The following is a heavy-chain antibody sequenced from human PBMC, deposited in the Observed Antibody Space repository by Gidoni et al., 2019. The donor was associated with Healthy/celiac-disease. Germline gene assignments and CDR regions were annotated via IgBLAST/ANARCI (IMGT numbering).Heavy chain of an antibody. J-gene: IGHJ4*02. V-gene: IGHV3-53*01. CDR3: ARVVVAPYYFDY. CDR2: IYSGGST. CDR1: GFTVSSNY. D-gene: IGHD3-22*01. Sequence: EVQLVESGGGLIQPGGSMRLSCAASGFTVSSNYMRWVRQAPGKGVEWVSVIYSGGSTYYADSVKGRFTISRDNSKNTLYLQMNSLRAEDTAVYYCARVVVAPYYFDYWGQGTLVTVSS.